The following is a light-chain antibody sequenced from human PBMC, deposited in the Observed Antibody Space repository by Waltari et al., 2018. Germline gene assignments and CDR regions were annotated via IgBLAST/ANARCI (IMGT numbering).Light chain of an antibody. Sequence: DIQMTQSPSSLSASVGDRVTITCRANQSISSYLNWYQQKPGKAPKLLIYAASSLQSGVPSRFSGSGAGTEFTLTISSLQPEDFATYYCQQRDSTPGTFGGGTKVEIK. J-gene: IGKJ4*02. CDR2: AAS. V-gene: IGKV1-39*01. CDR3: QQRDSTPGT. CDR1: QSISSY.